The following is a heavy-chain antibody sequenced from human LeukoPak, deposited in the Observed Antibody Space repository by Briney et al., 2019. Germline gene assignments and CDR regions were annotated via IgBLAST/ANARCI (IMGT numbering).Heavy chain of an antibody. Sequence: MPSETLSLTCTVSGGSISSSYSYWGWIRQPPGKGLEWIGEINHSGSTNYNPSLKSRVTISVDTSKNQFSLKLSSVTAADTAVYYCARVGRSMTTVTTSRCMDVWGKGTTVTVSS. V-gene: IGHV4-39*07. J-gene: IGHJ6*03. D-gene: IGHD4-17*01. CDR3: ARVGRSMTTVTTSRCMDV. CDR1: GGSISSSYSY. CDR2: INHSGST.